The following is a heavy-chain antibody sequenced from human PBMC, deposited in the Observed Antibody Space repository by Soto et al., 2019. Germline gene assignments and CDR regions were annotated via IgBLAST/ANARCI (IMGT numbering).Heavy chain of an antibody. V-gene: IGHV3-7*01. CDR1: GFTFSSYW. CDR3: ARDQYLGKLSPFDY. D-gene: IGHD7-27*01. Sequence: GGSLRLSCAASGFTFSSYWMSWVRQAPGKGLEWVANVKQDGSEKYYVDSVKGRFTISRDNAKNSLYLQMNSLRAEDTAVYYFARDQYLGKLSPFDYWGQGTLVTVSS. CDR2: VKQDGSEK. J-gene: IGHJ4*02.